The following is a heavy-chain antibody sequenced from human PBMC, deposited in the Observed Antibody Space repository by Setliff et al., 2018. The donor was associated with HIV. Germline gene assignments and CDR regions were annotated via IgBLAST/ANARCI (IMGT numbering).Heavy chain of an antibody. D-gene: IGHD6-19*01. J-gene: IGHJ4*02. CDR1: GFTFSTYW. CDR3: ARNPHSSGWYLLDY. CDR2: INQYGSEK. V-gene: IGHV3-7*01. Sequence: PGGSLRLSCAASGFTFSTYWMSWVRQAPGKGLEWVANINQYGSEKYYVDSVKGRFTISRDNAKKSLDLQMNSLRVDDTAVYYCARNPHSSGWYLLDYWAQGTQVTVSS.